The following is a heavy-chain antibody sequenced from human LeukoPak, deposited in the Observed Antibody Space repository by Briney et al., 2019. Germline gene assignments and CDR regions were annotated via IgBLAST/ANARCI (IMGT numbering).Heavy chain of an antibody. D-gene: IGHD3-10*01. CDR2: IKEDGTEK. Sequence: QTGGSLRLSCAASEFSFSTYWMSWVRQAPGKGLEWVANIKEDGTEKYYVGSVKGRFTISRDNAKKSLYLQMNSLRDDDTAVYFCARSPAGDAWAPAYYMDVWGKGTTVTVSS. V-gene: IGHV3-7*01. J-gene: IGHJ6*03. CDR3: ARSPAGDAWAPAYYMDV. CDR1: EFSFSTYW.